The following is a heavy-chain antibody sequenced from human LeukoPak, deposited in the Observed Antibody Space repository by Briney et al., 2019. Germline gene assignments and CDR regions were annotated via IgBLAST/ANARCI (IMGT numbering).Heavy chain of an antibody. CDR2: IYHSGST. CDR1: GGSISSGGYS. Sequence: SQTLSLTCDVSGGSISSGGYSWSWIRQPPGKGLEWIGYIYHSGSTYYNPSLKSRVTISVDRSKNQFSLKLSSVTAADTAVYYCARVSEGSHLPWGQGTLVTVSS. CDR3: ARVSEGSHLP. D-gene: IGHD3-10*01. J-gene: IGHJ5*02. V-gene: IGHV4-30-2*01.